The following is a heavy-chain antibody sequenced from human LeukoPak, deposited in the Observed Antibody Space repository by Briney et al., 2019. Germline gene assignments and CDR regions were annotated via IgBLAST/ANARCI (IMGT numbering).Heavy chain of an antibody. D-gene: IGHD1/OR15-1a*01. CDR1: GYSFTNYW. CDR2: IYPGDSDT. J-gene: IGHJ3*02. CDR3: ARTLNWNRRWRSFDI. V-gene: IGHV5-51*07. Sequence: GESLKISCKGSGYSFTNYWIGWVHQMPGKGLEWVAIIYPGDSDTRYSPSFQGQVTISADKSISTAYLQWSSLKASDTAMYYCARTLNWNRRWRSFDIWGQGTMVTVSS.